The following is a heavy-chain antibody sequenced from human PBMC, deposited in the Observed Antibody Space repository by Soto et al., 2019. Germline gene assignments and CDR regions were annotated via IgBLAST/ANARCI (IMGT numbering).Heavy chain of an antibody. J-gene: IGHJ3*02. Sequence: SETLSLTCTVSGGSISSYYWSWIRQPPGKGLEWIGYIYYSGSTNYNPSLKSRVTISVDTSKNQFSLKLSSVTAADTAVYYCARDGQPGIAFDIWGQGTMVTVSS. V-gene: IGHV4-59*01. CDR3: ARDGQPGIAFDI. CDR2: IYYSGST. D-gene: IGHD3-10*01. CDR1: GGSISSYY.